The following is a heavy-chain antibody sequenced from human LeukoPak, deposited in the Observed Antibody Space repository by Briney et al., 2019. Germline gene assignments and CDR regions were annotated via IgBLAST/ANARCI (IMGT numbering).Heavy chain of an antibody. D-gene: IGHD1-26*01. CDR1: GFSYSGTW. CDR2: INHSGST. V-gene: IGHV4-34*01. Sequence: GSLRLSCATSGFSYSGTWMTWVRQAPGKGLEWIGEINHSGSTNYNPSLKSRVTISVDTSKNQFSLKLSSVTAADTAVYYCARGRVVGATRHGFDPWGQGTLVTVSS. J-gene: IGHJ5*02. CDR3: ARGRVVGATRHGFDP.